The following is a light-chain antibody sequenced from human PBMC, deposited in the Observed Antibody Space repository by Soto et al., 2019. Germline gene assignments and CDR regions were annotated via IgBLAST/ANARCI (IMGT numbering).Light chain of an antibody. V-gene: IGLV2-11*01. CDR1: SSDVGGYNY. CDR3: CSYAGSYTSVV. CDR2: DVS. J-gene: IGLJ2*01. Sequence: QSALTQPRSVSGSPGQSVTISCTGTSSDVGGYNYVSWYQQHPGKAPKLMIYDVSKRPSGVPDRFSGSKSGNTASTISGLQAEDEADYYCCSYAGSYTSVVFGGGTKLTVL.